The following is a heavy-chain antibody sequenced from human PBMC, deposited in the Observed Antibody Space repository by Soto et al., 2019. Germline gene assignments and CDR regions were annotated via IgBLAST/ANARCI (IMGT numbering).Heavy chain of an antibody. J-gene: IGHJ6*02. V-gene: IGHV1-18*04. CDR2: ISAYNGNT. CDR3: AREVYRSSWWGDYYGMDV. D-gene: IGHD6-13*01. Sequence: ASVKVSCKDSGYTFTSYGISWVRQAPGQGLEWMGWISAYNGNTNYAQKLQGRVTMTTDTSTSTAYMQLRSLRSDDTAVYYCAREVYRSSWWGDYYGMDVWGQGTTVTVCS. CDR1: GYTFTSYG.